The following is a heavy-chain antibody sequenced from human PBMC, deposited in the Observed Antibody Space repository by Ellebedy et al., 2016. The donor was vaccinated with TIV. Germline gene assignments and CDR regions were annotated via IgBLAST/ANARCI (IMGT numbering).Heavy chain of an antibody. CDR2: INPNSGGT. J-gene: IGHJ4*02. CDR1: GYTFTGYY. V-gene: IGHV1-2*02. CDR3: ARGSIGYCSGGSCYLFDY. Sequence: ASVKVSCXASGYTFTGYYMHWVRQAPGQGLEWMGWINPNSGGTNYAQKFQGRVTMTRDTSTSTVYMELSSLRSEDTAVYYCARGSIGYCSGGSCYLFDYWGQGTLVTVSS. D-gene: IGHD2-15*01.